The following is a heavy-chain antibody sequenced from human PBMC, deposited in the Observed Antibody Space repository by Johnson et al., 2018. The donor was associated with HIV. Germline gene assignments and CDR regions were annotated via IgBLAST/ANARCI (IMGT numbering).Heavy chain of an antibody. CDR1: GFTFSDYY. CDR2: ITSTGITV. CDR3: ARAPEVRGVDAFDV. V-gene: IGHV3-11*04. D-gene: IGHD3-10*01. Sequence: QMLLVESGGGVVQPGRSLRLSCAASGFTFSDYYMSWIRQAPGKGLEWVSYITSTGITVYYTDSVKGRFTISRDNAKNSLSLQMNSLRAEDTAVYYCARAPEVRGVDAFDVWGQGTVVTVSS. J-gene: IGHJ3*01.